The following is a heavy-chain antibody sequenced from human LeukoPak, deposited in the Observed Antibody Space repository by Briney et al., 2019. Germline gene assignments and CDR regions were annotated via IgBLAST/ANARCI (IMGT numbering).Heavy chain of an antibody. CDR3: ARDGVVVPAAKGALYYYGMDV. D-gene: IGHD2-2*01. V-gene: IGHV1-18*01. CDR1: GYTFTSYG. J-gene: IGHJ6*02. CDR2: ISAYNGNT. Sequence: ASVKVSCKASGYTFTSYGISWVRQAPGQGLEWMGWISAYNGNTNYAQKLQGRVTMTTDTSTSTAYMELRSLRSDDTAVYYCARDGVVVPAAKGALYYYGMDVWGQGTTVTVSS.